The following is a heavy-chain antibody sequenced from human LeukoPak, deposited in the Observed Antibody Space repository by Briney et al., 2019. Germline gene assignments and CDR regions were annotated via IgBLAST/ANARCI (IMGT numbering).Heavy chain of an antibody. CDR2: IHHTGST. J-gene: IGHJ4*02. CDR1: GGSISSYY. CDR3: ARGMGSGWFFFDY. Sequence: SETLSLTCTVSGGSISSYYWSWIRQPPGKGLEWIGYIHHTGSTYYNPSLMSRVTISVDSSKNQFSLKLSSVTAADTAVYYCARGMGSGWFFFDYWGQGTLVTVSS. D-gene: IGHD6-19*01. V-gene: IGHV4-59*12.